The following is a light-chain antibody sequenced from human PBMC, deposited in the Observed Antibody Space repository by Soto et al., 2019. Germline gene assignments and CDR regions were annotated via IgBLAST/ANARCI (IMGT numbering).Light chain of an antibody. CDR2: SNN. V-gene: IGLV1-44*01. CDR1: SSNIGSNT. Sequence: QSVLTQPPSASGTPGQRVTISCSGSSSNIGSNTVNWYQQLPGTAPKLLIYSNNHRPSGVPDRFSGSKSGPSASLAISGLQSEDSADYYCAAWDDSLNAVVFGGGTKVTVL. CDR3: AAWDDSLNAVV. J-gene: IGLJ2*01.